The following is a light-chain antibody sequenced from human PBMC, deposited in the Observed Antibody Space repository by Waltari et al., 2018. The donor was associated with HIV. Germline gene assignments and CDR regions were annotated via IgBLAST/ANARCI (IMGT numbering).Light chain of an antibody. CDR2: MTS. J-gene: IGKJ2*01. Sequence: IQMTQSPSNLSASVGDAVILPCRASQNIDNWLAWYPQRPGRDPKLLLSMTSVLETGVPSRFRGSGSGTTFTLTINSLQPDDFGTYYCQQYSTHYGFGQGTRVE. CDR1: QNIDNW. V-gene: IGKV1-5*03. CDR3: QQYSTHYG.